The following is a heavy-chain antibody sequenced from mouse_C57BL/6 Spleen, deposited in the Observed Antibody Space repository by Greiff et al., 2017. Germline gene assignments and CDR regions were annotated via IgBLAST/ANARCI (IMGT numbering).Heavy chain of an antibody. V-gene: IGHV1-50*01. J-gene: IGHJ3*01. CDR3: ARRLLSWFAY. CDR2: IDPSDSYT. D-gene: IGHD3-2*02. CDR1: GYTFTSYW. Sequence: VQLQQPGAELVKPGASVKLSCKASGYTFTSYWMQWVKQRPGQGLEWIGEIDPSDSYTNYNQKFKGKATLTVDTSSSTAYMQLSSLTSEDSAVDYCARRLLSWFAYWGQGTLVTVSA.